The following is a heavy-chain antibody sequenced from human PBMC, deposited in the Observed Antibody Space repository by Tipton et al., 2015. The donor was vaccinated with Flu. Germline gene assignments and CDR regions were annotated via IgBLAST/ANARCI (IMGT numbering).Heavy chain of an antibody. J-gene: IGHJ6*02. CDR3: ARDRPKYGMDV. CDR2: IYSGGST. V-gene: IGHV3-53*01. CDR1: GFTVSSNY. Sequence: SLRLSCAASGFTVSSNYMSWVRQAPGKGLEWVSVIYSGGSTYYADSVKGRFTISRDNSKNTLYLQMNSLRAEDTAVYYCARDRPKYGMDVWGQGTTVTVSS.